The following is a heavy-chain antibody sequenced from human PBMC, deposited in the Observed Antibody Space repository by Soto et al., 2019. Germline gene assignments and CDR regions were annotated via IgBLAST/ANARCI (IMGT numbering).Heavy chain of an antibody. CDR2: ISSNGGST. V-gene: IGHV3-64*01. CDR3: ARDSQYNWNEPDYYYYYYMDV. Sequence: GGSLRLSCAASGFTFSSYAMHWVRQAPGKGLEYVSAISSNGGSTYYANSVKGRFTISRDNSKNTLYLQMGSLRAEDMAVYYCARDSQYNWNEPDYYYYYYMDVWGKGTTVTVSS. J-gene: IGHJ6*03. D-gene: IGHD1-1*01. CDR1: GFTFSSYA.